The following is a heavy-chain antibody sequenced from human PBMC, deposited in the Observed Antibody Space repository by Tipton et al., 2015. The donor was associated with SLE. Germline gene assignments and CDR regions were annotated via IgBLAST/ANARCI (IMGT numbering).Heavy chain of an antibody. J-gene: IGHJ3*02. V-gene: IGHV4-34*01. CDR1: GGSFSGYY. CDR2: INHSGST. CDR3: ARVLNIPAAGPFAFDI. Sequence: TLSLTCAVYGGSFSGYYWSWIRQPPGKGLEWIGEINHSGSTNYNPSLKSRVTISVVTSKNQFSLKLSSVTAADTAVYYCARVLNIPAAGPFAFDIWGQGTMVTVSS. D-gene: IGHD6-13*01.